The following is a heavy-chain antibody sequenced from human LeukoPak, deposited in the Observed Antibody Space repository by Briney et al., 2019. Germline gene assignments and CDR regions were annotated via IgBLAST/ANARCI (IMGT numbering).Heavy chain of an antibody. Sequence: SETLSLTCTVSGGSIRSYYWSWIRQPPGKGLEWIGYIYYSGSTNYTPSLKSRVTISVDTSKNQFSLKLTSVTAADTAVYYCARVGSGSSHDYWGQGTLVTVSS. CDR2: IYYSGST. CDR3: ARVGSGSSHDY. J-gene: IGHJ4*02. CDR1: GGSIRSYY. V-gene: IGHV4-59*01. D-gene: IGHD3-10*01.